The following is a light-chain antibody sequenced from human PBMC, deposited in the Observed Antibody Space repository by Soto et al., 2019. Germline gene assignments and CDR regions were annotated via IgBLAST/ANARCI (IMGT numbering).Light chain of an antibody. CDR1: SIDVDHYDY. Sequence: QSALTQPPSASGSPGQSVTISCTGTSIDVDHYDYVSWFQQHPGTAPKLIIYQVNKRPSGVPDRFSGSKSGSSATLGVTGLQTGDEADYYCGTWDSDLSAEVFGGGTKLTVL. J-gene: IGLJ3*02. V-gene: IGLV2-8*01. CDR2: QVN. CDR3: GTWDSDLSAEV.